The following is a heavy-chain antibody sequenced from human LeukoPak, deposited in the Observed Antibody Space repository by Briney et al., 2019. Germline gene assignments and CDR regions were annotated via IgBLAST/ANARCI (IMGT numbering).Heavy chain of an antibody. CDR1: GGSISSSSYY. CDR2: IYYSGST. CDR3: ARVRSTVTIDY. J-gene: IGHJ4*02. V-gene: IGHV4-39*07. Sequence: SETLSLTCTVSGGSISSSSYYWGWIRQPPGKGLEWIGSIYYSGSTYYNPSLKGRVTISVDTSKNQFSLKLSSVTAADTAVYYCARVRSTVTIDYWGQGTLVTVSS. D-gene: IGHD4-17*01.